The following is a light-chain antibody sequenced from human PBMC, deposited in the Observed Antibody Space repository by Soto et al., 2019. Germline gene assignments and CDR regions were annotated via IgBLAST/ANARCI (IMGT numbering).Light chain of an antibody. CDR1: SSDVGGYNY. CDR2: DVT. CDR3: CSYVGTDTYS. V-gene: IGLV2-11*01. Sequence: QSALTQPRSVSGSAGQSVTISCTGTSSDVGGYNYVSWYQQHPGKAPELMIYDVTKRPSGVPDRFSGSKSGNTASLTISGLQAEDEADYYCCSYVGTDTYSFGTGTKGTVL. J-gene: IGLJ1*01.